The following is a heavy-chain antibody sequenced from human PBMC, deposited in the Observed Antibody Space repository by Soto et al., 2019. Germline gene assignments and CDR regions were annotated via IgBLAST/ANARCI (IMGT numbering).Heavy chain of an antibody. CDR2: ISAYNGNT. CDR3: ARRVGVAPAYDAYDF. D-gene: IGHD2-15*01. V-gene: IGHV1-18*01. J-gene: IGHJ3*01. CDR1: GYTFTSYG. Sequence: ASVKVSCKASGYTFTSYGISWVRQAPGQGLEWMGWISAYNGNTNYAQKFQGRVTMTTDTSTSTAYMELRSLRPDDTAVYFCARRVGVAPAYDAYDFWGQGTMVTVSS.